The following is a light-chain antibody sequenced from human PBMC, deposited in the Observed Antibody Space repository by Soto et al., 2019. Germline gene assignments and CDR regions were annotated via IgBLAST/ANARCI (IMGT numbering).Light chain of an antibody. CDR2: GAS. J-gene: IGKJ5*01. CDR1: QSVSRN. V-gene: IGKV3-15*01. Sequence: EIVMTQSPATLSVSPGERATLSCRASQSVSRNLAWYQQKPGQAPRXLIYGASTRETGIPARFSGSGSGTDFTLTISSLQSEDFEVDYCQQYNNWTITFGQGTRLEIK. CDR3: QQYNNWTIT.